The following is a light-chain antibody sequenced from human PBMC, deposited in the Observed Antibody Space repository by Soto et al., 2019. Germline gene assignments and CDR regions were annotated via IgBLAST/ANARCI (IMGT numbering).Light chain of an antibody. CDR2: GAS. J-gene: IGKJ1*01. CDR3: HQYFTSPWT. CDR1: QSVSSNY. V-gene: IGKV3-20*01. Sequence: EVVLMQSPGTLSLSPGERATLSCRASQSVSSNYLGWYQQKPGQAPRLLIQGASSRPSGIPDRFSGSGSGTDFTLTISRLEPEDSAVYYCHQYFTSPWTFGHGTKVEI.